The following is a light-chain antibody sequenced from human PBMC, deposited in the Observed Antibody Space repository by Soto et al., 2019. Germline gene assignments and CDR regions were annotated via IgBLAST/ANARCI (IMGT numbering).Light chain of an antibody. CDR1: QGITSY. CDR2: NAS. Sequence: AIQLTQSPSSLSASVGDRVTITCRASQGITSYLAWYQQEPGKAPKLLVYNASSLVSGVPSRFAASGSETEFTLTIDSLQPDDFATYYCQQNNFHFGRGTKVDIK. CDR3: QQNNFH. J-gene: IGKJ3*01. V-gene: IGKV1-13*02.